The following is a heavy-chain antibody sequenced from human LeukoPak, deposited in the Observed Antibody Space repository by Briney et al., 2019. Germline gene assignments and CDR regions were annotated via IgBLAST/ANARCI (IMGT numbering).Heavy chain of an antibody. J-gene: IGHJ5*02. V-gene: IGHV4-34*01. D-gene: IGHD6-13*01. CDR2: INHSGST. Sequence: SETLSLTCAVYGGSFSGYYWTWIRQPPGKGLEWIGGINHSGSTNYNPSLKSRVTISVDTSKNQFSLKLSSVTAADTSVYYCARGQQLGSYNWFDPWGRGTLVTVSS. CDR1: GGSFSGYY. CDR3: ARGQQLGSYNWFDP.